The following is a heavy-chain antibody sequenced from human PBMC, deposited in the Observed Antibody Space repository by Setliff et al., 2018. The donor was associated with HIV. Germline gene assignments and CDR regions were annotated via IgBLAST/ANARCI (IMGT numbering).Heavy chain of an antibody. D-gene: IGHD3-22*01. Sequence: GGSLRLSCAASGFTFSSYGMHWVRQAPGKGLEWVAFIRYDGSNKYYADSVKGRFTISRDNSKNTLYLQMNSLRAEDTAVYYCAKDPNNYYDSSGYYYEALYFDYWGQGTLVTVSS. V-gene: IGHV3-30*02. CDR3: AKDPNNYYDSSGYYYEALYFDY. J-gene: IGHJ4*02. CDR2: IRYDGSNK. CDR1: GFTFSSYG.